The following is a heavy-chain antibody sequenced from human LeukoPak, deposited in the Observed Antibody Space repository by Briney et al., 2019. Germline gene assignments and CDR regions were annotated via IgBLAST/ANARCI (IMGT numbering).Heavy chain of an antibody. V-gene: IGHV3-23*01. J-gene: IGHJ2*01. Sequence: GGSLRLSCAASGFTFSSYGMSWVRQAPGKGLEWVSAISAGGGSTYYADSVKGRFTISRDNSKNTLYLQMNSLRAEDTAVYYCAKLVDSSAYSVHWFFDVWGRGTLVTVSS. CDR3: AKLVDSSAYSVHWFFDV. CDR1: GFTFSSYG. D-gene: IGHD3-22*01. CDR2: ISAGGGST.